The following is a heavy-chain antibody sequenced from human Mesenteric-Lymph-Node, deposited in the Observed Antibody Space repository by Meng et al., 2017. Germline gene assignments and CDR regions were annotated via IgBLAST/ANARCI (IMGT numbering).Heavy chain of an antibody. J-gene: IGHJ3*02. CDR2: IYYSGST. D-gene: IGHD2-21*02. Sequence: SETLSLTCTVSGGSISSYYWSWIRQPPGKGLEWIGYIYYSGSTNYNPSLKSRVTISVDTSKNQFSLKLSSVTAADTAVYYCARSPPYCGGDCYRSAFDIWGQGTMVTVSS. CDR1: GGSISSYY. CDR3: ARSPPYCGGDCYRSAFDI. V-gene: IGHV4-59*01.